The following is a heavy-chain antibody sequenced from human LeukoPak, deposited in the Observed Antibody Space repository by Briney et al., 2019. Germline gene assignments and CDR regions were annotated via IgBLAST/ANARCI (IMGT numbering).Heavy chain of an antibody. CDR3: TRDTTRDY. CDR1: GYSISSGYY. CDR2: INHSGST. Sequence: PSETLSLTCAVSGYSISSGYYWGWIRQPPGKGLEWIGSINHSGSTYYNPSPKSRVTILVDTSKNQFSLKLTSVTAADTAAYYCTRDTTRDYWGQGTLVTVSS. J-gene: IGHJ4*02. D-gene: IGHD4-11*01. V-gene: IGHV4-38-2*01.